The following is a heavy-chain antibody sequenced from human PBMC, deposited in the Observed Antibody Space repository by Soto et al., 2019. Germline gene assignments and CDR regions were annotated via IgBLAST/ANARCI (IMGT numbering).Heavy chain of an antibody. CDR1: GFSLSTSGVG. V-gene: IGHV2-5*02. J-gene: IGHJ5*02. D-gene: IGHD3-10*01. CDR2: IYWDDDK. Sequence: QITLKESGPTLVKPTQTLTLTCTFSGFSLSTSGVGVGWIRQPPGKALEWLALIYWDDDKRYSPSLKSRLTIIKDTSKNQVVLTMTNMDPVDTATYYCAHHLWFGELSGWFEPWGQGTLVTVSS. CDR3: AHHLWFGELSGWFEP.